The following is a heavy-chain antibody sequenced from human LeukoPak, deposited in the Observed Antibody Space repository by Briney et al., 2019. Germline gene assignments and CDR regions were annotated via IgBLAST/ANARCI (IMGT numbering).Heavy chain of an antibody. V-gene: IGHV4-59*01. CDR1: GGSISSYY. D-gene: IGHD3-22*01. J-gene: IGHJ6*03. Sequence: KPSETLSLTCTVSGGSISSYYWSWIRQPPGKGLEWIGHIYYSGSTTYNPSLKSRVTISVDTSKNQFSLRLSSVTAADTAVYYCARGRPYYYDSSGYRIHYYYYYMDVWGKGTTVTVPS. CDR3: ARGRPYYYDSSGYRIHYYYYYMDV. CDR2: IYYSGST.